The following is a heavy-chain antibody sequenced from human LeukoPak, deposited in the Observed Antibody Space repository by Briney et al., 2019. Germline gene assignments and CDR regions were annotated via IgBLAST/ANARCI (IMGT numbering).Heavy chain of an antibody. CDR1: GYTFTSYD. CDR3: ARETGDRGGEDY. V-gene: IGHV1-8*01. Sequence: ASVKVSCMASGYTFTSYDINWVRQAPGQGLEWMGWMNPNSGNTGYAQKFQGRVTMTRNTSISTAYMELSSLRSEDTAVYYCARETGDRGGEDYWGQGTLVTVSS. CDR2: MNPNSGNT. D-gene: IGHD7-27*01. J-gene: IGHJ4*02.